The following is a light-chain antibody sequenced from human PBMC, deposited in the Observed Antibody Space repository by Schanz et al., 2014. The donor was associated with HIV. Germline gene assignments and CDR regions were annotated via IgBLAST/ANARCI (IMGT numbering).Light chain of an antibody. CDR2: EAN. J-gene: IGLJ2*01. V-gene: IGLV2-8*01. CDR3: QSYDSSLSVVV. Sequence: SALTQPPSASGSPGQSVTISCTGTSSDVGGYKYVSWSQHPPGKAPKLLISEANKRPSGVPDRFSGSKSGNTASLTVSGLQAEDEADYYCQSYDSSLSVVVFGGGTKLTVL. CDR1: SSDVGGYKY.